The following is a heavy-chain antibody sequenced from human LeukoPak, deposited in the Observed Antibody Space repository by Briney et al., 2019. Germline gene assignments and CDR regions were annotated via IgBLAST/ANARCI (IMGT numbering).Heavy chain of an antibody. D-gene: IGHD2-21*01. CDR2: INSDGSST. V-gene: IGHV3-74*01. CDR1: GFTFSSYW. Sequence: GGSLRLSCAASGFTFSSYWMHWVRQAPGKGLAWVSRINSDGSSTSYADSVKGRFTISRDNAKNTLYLQMNSLRAEDTAVYYCAKEPLYYYWGQGTLVTVSS. J-gene: IGHJ4*02. CDR3: AKEPLYYY.